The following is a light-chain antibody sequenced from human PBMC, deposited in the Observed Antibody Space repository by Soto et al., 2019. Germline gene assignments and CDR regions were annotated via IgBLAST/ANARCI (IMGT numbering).Light chain of an antibody. CDR2: KAS. Sequence: DIQMTQSPSSLSASVGDRVTITCRASESISSYLNWYQQKPGKAPKLLIYKASSLESATPSRFSGSGSGTESTLTISSLQPDDFATYYCQQYNSYPWTFGQGTKVDIK. CDR1: ESISSY. V-gene: IGKV1-5*03. CDR3: QQYNSYPWT. J-gene: IGKJ1*01.